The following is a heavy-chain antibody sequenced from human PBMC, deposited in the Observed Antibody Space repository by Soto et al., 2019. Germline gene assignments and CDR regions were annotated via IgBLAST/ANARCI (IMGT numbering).Heavy chain of an antibody. CDR2: ISYDGSNK. V-gene: IGHV3-30*18. J-gene: IGHJ3*02. CDR3: AKGSFLYDYGDHLASTQSEAAFDI. CDR1: GFTFSSYG. D-gene: IGHD4-17*01. Sequence: PGGSLRLSCAASGFTFSSYGMHWVRQAPGKGLEWVAVISYDGSNKYYADSVKGRFTISRDNSKNTLYLQMNSLRAEDTAVYYCAKGSFLYDYGDHLASTQSEAAFDIWGQGTMVTVSS.